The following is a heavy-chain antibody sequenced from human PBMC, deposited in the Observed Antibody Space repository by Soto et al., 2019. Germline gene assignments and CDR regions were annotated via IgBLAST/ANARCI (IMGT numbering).Heavy chain of an antibody. CDR1: GFTLSNAW. D-gene: IGHD3-3*01. V-gene: IGHV3-15*01. CDR3: TTDTRRISVFGVPWDS. J-gene: IGHJ4*02. Sequence: PGGSLILSCTASGFTLSNAWMNWVRPPPGRGLEWVGRIKSRSDCGTPDYGAPVKGRFTISRDDSLNTVYLQMNSLTAEDTGVYYCTTDTRRISVFGVPWDSWGQGTLVTVSS. CDR2: IKSRSDCGTP.